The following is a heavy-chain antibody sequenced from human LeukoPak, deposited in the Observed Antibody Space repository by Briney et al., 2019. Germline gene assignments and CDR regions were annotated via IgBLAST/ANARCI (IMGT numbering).Heavy chain of an antibody. CDR1: GYTFTGYY. Sequence: ASVKVSCKASGYTFTGYYMHWVRQAPGQGLEWRGGINPNSGGTNYAQKFQGRVTMTRDTSISTAYMELSRLRSDDTAVYYCACRSDILTGYYKAYYGMDVWGQGTTVTVSS. V-gene: IGHV1-2*02. J-gene: IGHJ6*02. CDR3: ACRSDILTGYYKAYYGMDV. D-gene: IGHD3-9*01. CDR2: INPNSGGT.